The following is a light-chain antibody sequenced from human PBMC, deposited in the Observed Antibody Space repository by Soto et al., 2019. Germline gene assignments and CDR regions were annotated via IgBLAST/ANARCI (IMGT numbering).Light chain of an antibody. CDR1: QSVSSY. CDR3: QQYNNWPLT. CDR2: GAS. Sequence: EIVMTQSPATLSVSLGERATLSCRASQSVSSYLAWYQQKPGQAPRLLIYGASTRATGGPARFSGSGSVTEFNLTISSLQSEDFAVYYCQQYNNWPLTFGGGTKVEIK. J-gene: IGKJ4*01. V-gene: IGKV3-15*01.